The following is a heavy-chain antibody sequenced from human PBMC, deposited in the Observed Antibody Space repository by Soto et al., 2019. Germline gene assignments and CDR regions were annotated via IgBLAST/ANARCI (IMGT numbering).Heavy chain of an antibody. Sequence: QVQLQESGPGLVKPSETLSLTCSVSGGSIISHYWSWIRRPPGKGLEWIGYIHYTGSTDYNPSLKSRLTISVDTSKNQFSLKLTSVTAADTAVYYCARGGWSLDYWGQGTLVTVSS. CDR3: ARGGWSLDY. J-gene: IGHJ4*02. CDR1: GGSIISHY. D-gene: IGHD2-15*01. CDR2: IHYTGST. V-gene: IGHV4-59*11.